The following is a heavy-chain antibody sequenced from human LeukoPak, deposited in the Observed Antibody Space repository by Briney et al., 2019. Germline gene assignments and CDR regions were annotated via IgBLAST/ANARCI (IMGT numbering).Heavy chain of an antibody. CDR3: AKGWSGYPFDY. V-gene: IGHV3-23*01. D-gene: IGHD3-3*01. Sequence: PGGSLRLSCTASGFTFGDYAMSWVRQAPGKGLEWVSAISGSGGSTYYADSVKGRFTISRDNSKNTLYLQMNSLGAEDTAVYYCAKGWSGYPFDYWGQGTLVTVSS. CDR1: GFTFGDYA. CDR2: ISGSGGST. J-gene: IGHJ4*02.